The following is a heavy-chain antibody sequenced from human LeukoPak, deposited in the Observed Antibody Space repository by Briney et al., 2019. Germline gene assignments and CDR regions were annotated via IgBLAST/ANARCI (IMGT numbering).Heavy chain of an antibody. J-gene: IGHJ6*03. V-gene: IGHV3-11*04. CDR3: ARDTGYSYGYGYYYYMDV. CDR2: ISSSGSTI. Sequence: GGSLRLSCAASGFTFSDYYMSWIRQAPGKRLEWVSYISSSGSTIYYADSVKGRFTISRDNAKNSLYLQMNSLRAEDTAVYYCARDTGYSYGYGYYYYMDVWGKGTTVTVSS. CDR1: GFTFSDYY. D-gene: IGHD5-18*01.